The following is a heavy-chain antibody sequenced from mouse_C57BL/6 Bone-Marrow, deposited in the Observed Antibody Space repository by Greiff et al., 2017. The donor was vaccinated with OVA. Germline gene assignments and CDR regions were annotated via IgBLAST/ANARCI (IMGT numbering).Heavy chain of an antibody. Sequence: QVQLKQSGAELVRPGTSVKMSCKASGYTFTNYWIGWAKQRPGHGLEWIGDIYPGGGYTNYNEQFKGKATLTADKSSSTAYMQFSSLTSEDSAIHYCARYYYGVDYWGQGTSVTVSS. CDR3: ARYYYGVDY. V-gene: IGHV1-63*01. J-gene: IGHJ4*01. CDR2: IYPGGGYT. D-gene: IGHD1-1*01. CDR1: GYTFTNYW.